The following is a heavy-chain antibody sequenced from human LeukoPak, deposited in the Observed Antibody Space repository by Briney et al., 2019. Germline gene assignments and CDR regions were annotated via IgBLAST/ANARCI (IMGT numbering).Heavy chain of an antibody. V-gene: IGHV3-7*03. J-gene: IGHJ6*03. CDR3: ARQPYFYYYLDV. Sequence: PGGSLRLSCAASGFTFSNYWMTWVRQAPGKGLEWVANLKQDGSEKYYVDSVKGRFTISSDNSKTMLFLHMNSLRAEDTAIYYCARQPYFYYYLDVWGKGTTVTVTS. CDR1: GFTFSNYW. CDR2: LKQDGSEK.